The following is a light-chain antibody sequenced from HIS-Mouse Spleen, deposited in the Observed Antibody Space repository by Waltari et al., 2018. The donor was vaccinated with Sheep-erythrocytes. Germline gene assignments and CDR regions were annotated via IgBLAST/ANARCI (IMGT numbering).Light chain of an antibody. CDR2: EGS. J-gene: IGLJ3*02. CDR1: SSDVGSYNL. V-gene: IGLV2-23*01. CDR3: CSYAGSSTPWV. Sequence: QSALTQPASVSGSPGQSITISCTGTSSDVGSYNLVSCYQQHPGKAPKLMIYEGSKRPSGVLNRFSGSKSGNTASLTISGLQAEDEADYYCCSYAGSSTPWVFGGGTKLTVL.